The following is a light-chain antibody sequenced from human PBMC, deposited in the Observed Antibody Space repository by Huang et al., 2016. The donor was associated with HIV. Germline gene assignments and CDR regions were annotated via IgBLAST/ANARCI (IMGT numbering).Light chain of an antibody. CDR3: QQVNSYPLT. Sequence: IQLTQSPSSLSASVGDRVTITCRASQDVSSYLAWYQQKPGKAPKALIYAASTLESGVPSRFSVSGSGTNFTLTISGLQPEDLATFYCQQVNSYPLTFGGGTRVEIK. V-gene: IGKV1-9*01. J-gene: IGKJ4*01. CDR1: QDVSSY. CDR2: AAS.